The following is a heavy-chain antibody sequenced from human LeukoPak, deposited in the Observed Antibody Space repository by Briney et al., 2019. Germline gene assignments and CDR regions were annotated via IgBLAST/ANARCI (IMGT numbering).Heavy chain of an antibody. J-gene: IGHJ5*02. Sequence: ASVKVSCKASGGTFSSYAISWVRQAPGQGLEWMGGIIPIFGTANYAQKFQGRVTMTRNTSISTAYMELSSLRSEDTAVYYCARVPLLSWFDPWGQGTLVTVSS. V-gene: IGHV1-69*05. CDR2: IIPIFGTA. D-gene: IGHD3-10*01. CDR1: GGTFSSYA. CDR3: ARVPLLSWFDP.